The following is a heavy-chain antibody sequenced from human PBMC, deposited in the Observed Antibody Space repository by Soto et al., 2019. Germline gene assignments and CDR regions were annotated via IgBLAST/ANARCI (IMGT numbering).Heavy chain of an antibody. Sequence: GGPLRVSCGSSGCILSHCAMNWVSKAPGKGLEWVSYISSSSSVIDYADSVKGRFTVSRDNARNSLYLQMNSLRAEDTAVYYCARDLSWGSNRYCYMDVWREGTTVTDSS. J-gene: IGHJ6*03. V-gene: IGHV3-48*01. CDR1: GCILSHCA. D-gene: IGHD3-16*01. CDR2: ISSSSSVI. CDR3: ARDLSWGSNRYCYMDV.